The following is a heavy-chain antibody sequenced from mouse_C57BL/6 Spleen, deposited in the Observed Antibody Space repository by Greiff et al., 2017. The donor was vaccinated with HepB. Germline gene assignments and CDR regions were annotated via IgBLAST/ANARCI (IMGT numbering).Heavy chain of an antibody. CDR3: ARRKGPYWYFDV. V-gene: IGHV1-54*01. Sequence: QVQLKESGAELVRPGTSVKVSCKASGYAFTNYLIEWVKQRPGQGLEWIGVINPGSGGTNYNEKFKGKATLTADKSSSTAYMQLSSLTSEDSAVYFCARRKGPYWYFDVWGTGTTVTVSS. CDR2: INPGSGGT. CDR1: GYAFTNYL. J-gene: IGHJ1*03.